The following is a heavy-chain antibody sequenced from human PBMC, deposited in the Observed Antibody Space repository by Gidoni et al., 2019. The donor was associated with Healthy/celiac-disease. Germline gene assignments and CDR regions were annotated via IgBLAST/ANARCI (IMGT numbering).Heavy chain of an antibody. CDR1: GFTFDDYA. V-gene: IGHV3-9*01. CDR2: ISWNSGSI. Sequence: GFTFDDYAMHWVRQAPGNGLEWVSGISWNSGSIGYADSVKGRFTISRDNAKNSLYLQMNSLRAEDTALYYCAKDILGATGGYGMDVWGQGTTVNVSS. CDR3: AKDILGATGGYGMDV. J-gene: IGHJ6*02. D-gene: IGHD2-15*01.